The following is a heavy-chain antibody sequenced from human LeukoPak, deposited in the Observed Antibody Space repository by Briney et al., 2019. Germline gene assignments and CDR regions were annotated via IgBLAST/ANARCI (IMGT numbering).Heavy chain of an antibody. J-gene: IGHJ5*02. CDR2: IYTSGST. CDR3: ARDVDTAMVMAGWFDP. CDR1: GGSISSGSYY. V-gene: IGHV4-61*02. Sequence: PSETLSLTCTVSGGSISSGSYYWSWIRQPAGKGLEWIGRIYTSGSTNYNPSLKSRVTISVDTSKNQFSLKLSSVTAADTAVYYCARDVDTAMVMAGWFDPWGQGTLVTVSS. D-gene: IGHD5-18*01.